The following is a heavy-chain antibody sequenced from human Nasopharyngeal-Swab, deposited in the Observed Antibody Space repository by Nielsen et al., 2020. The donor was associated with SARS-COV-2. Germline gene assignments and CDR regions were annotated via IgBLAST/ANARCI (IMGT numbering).Heavy chain of an antibody. CDR3: ARENNWEALRYFDL. D-gene: IGHD1-20*01. CDR1: GFKFDDHA. CDR2: ITWNSGI. Sequence: GGSLRLSCAASGFKFDDHAMHWVRQTPGKGLEGVSHITWNSGIGYTDSVKGRFTISRDNAKSSLYLQMNSLRVEDTALYYCARENNWEALRYFDLWGRGTLVTVSS. J-gene: IGHJ2*01. V-gene: IGHV3-9*01.